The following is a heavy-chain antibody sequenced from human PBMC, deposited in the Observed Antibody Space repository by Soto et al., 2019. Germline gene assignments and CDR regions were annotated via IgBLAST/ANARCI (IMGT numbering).Heavy chain of an antibody. D-gene: IGHD2-2*01. Sequence: SETLSLTCAVYGGSFSGYYWSWIRQPPGKGLEWIGEINHSGSTNYNPSLKSRVTISVDTSKNQFSLKLSSVTAADTAVYYCARGGGLEVVPAAMRNYYYYMDVWGKGTTVTVSS. CDR1: GGSFSGYY. CDR2: INHSGST. J-gene: IGHJ6*03. V-gene: IGHV4-34*01. CDR3: ARGGGLEVVPAAMRNYYYYMDV.